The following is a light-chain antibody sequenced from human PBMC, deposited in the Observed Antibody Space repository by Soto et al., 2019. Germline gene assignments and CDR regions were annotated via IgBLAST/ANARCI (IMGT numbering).Light chain of an antibody. CDR3: QQRSNWRSIT. V-gene: IGKV3-11*01. Sequence: EIVLTQSPATLSLSPGEGATLSCWASQSVGRSLAWYQQKPGQAPRLLIYDASNRATGIPARFSGSGSGTDFTLTISSLEPEDFAVYYCQQRSNWRSITFGQGTRLEIK. CDR2: DAS. J-gene: IGKJ5*01. CDR1: QSVGRS.